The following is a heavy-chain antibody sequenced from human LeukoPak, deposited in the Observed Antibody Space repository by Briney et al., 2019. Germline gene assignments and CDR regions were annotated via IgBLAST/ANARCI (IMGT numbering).Heavy chain of an antibody. V-gene: IGHV1-69*05. CDR1: GGTFSSYA. J-gene: IGHJ4*02. D-gene: IGHD6-13*01. CDR2: ITPMFGTA. Sequence: ASVKVSCKASGGTFSSYAINWVRQAPGQGLEWMGGITPMFGTAKYAQKFQGRVTMTRNTSISTAYMELSSLRSEDTAVYYCARVEPQAAAGTEYWGQGTLVTVSS. CDR3: ARVEPQAAAGTEY.